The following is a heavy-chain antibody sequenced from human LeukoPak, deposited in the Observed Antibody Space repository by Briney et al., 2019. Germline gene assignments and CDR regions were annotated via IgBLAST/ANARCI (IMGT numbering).Heavy chain of an antibody. J-gene: IGHJ4*02. CDR2: ISGGGDIT. D-gene: IGHD2-21*02. Sequence: GGSLRLSCAASGFTVSNNYMSWVRQTPGKGLEWVSAISGGGDITYYADSVTGRFTISRDNSKDTLFLQMHSLRPGDTAVYYCVREDTPATANYWGQGTLVTISS. CDR1: GFTVSNNY. CDR3: VREDTPATANY. V-gene: IGHV3-23*01.